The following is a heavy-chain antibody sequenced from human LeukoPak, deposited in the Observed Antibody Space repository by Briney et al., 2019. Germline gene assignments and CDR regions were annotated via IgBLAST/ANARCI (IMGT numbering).Heavy chain of an antibody. CDR1: GYSFTAFY. V-gene: IGHV1-2*02. CDR3: ARVALGVVAATPYGMDV. J-gene: IGHJ6*02. CDR2: INPNSGGT. D-gene: IGHD2-15*01. Sequence: ASVKVSCKASGYSFTAFYIHWVRQAPGQGLEWMGWINPNSGGTNYAQNFQGRVTMTRDTSISTAYMEVSRLRSDDTAVYYCARVALGVVAATPYGMDVWGQGTTVTVSS.